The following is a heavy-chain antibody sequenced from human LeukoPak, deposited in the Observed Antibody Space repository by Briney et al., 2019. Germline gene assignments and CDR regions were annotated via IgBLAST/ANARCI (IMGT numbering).Heavy chain of an antibody. J-gene: IGHJ6*02. CDR2: INHSGST. D-gene: IGHD2-2*02. Sequence: SETLSLTCAVYGGSFSGYYWSWIRQPPGKGLEWIGEINHSGSTNYNPSLKSRVTISVDTSKNQFSLKLSSVTAADTAVYYCARGRRYCSSTSCYRGYYYYGMDVWGQGTTVTVSS. V-gene: IGHV4-34*01. CDR3: ARGRRYCSSTSCYRGYYYYGMDV. CDR1: GGSFSGYY.